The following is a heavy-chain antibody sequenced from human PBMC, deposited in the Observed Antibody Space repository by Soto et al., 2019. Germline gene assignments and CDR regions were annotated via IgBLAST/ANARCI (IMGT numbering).Heavy chain of an antibody. D-gene: IGHD2-8*02. CDR1: GGSFSGYY. J-gene: IGHJ4*02. CDR2: INHSGTT. CDR3: ARDKITGLFDY. Sequence: SETLSLTCAVYGGSFSGYYWTWIRHPPGTGQEWIGEINHSGTTNYNPSLKSRVTISVDTSKNQFSLKLTSVTAADTAVYYGARDKITGLFDYWGQGTLVTVSS. V-gene: IGHV4-34*01.